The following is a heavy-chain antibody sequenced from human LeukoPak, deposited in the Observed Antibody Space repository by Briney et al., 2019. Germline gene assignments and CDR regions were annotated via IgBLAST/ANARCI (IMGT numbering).Heavy chain of an antibody. CDR3: AKDSGVLWFGEMSWFDP. D-gene: IGHD3-10*01. V-gene: IGHV3-23*01. Sequence: GGSLRLSCAASGFTFSNAWMSWVRQAPGKGLEWVAGISWNSGTRGYVDSVKGRFTISRDNSKNTLYLQMNSLRAEDTAVYYCAKDSGVLWFGEMSWFDPWGQGTLVTVSS. CDR1: GFTFSNAW. J-gene: IGHJ5*02. CDR2: ISWNSGTR.